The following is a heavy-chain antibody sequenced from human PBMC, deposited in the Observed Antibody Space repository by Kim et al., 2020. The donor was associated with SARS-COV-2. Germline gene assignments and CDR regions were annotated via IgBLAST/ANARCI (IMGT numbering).Heavy chain of an antibody. CDR2: INHSGST. D-gene: IGHD5-18*01. J-gene: IGHJ4*02. Sequence: SETLSLTCAVYGGSFSGYYWSWIRQPPGKGLEWIGEINHSGSTNYNPYLKSRVTISVDTSKNQFSLKLSSVTAADTAVYYCARRQLWLRSADYWGQGTLVTVSS. CDR3: ARRQLWLRSADY. CDR1: GGSFSGYY. V-gene: IGHV4-34*01.